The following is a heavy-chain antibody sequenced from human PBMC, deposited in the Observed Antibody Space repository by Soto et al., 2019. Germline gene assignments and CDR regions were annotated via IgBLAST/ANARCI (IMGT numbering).Heavy chain of an antibody. Sequence: GGSLRLSCAASGFTFSSYAMSWVRQAPGKGLEWVSSISGSGGGTYYADSVKGRFTFSRDNSKNTLYLQMNSLRAEDTAVYYCAKFGMATTKRSPPYYIDYWGQGALVTV. CDR3: AKFGMATTKRSPPYYIDY. J-gene: IGHJ4*02. CDR2: ISGSGGGT. V-gene: IGHV3-23*01. D-gene: IGHD1-1*01. CDR1: GFTFSSYA.